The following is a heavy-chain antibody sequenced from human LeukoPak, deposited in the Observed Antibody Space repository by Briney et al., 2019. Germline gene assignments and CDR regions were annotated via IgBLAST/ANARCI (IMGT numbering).Heavy chain of an antibody. J-gene: IGHJ4*02. Sequence: GGSLRLSCAASGFTFSSYWTHWVRQAPGKGLVWVSRINSDGSRTSYADSVKGRFTISRDNAKNTLYLQMNSLRAEDTAVYYCARGPMVRTNLFDYWGQGTLVTVSS. V-gene: IGHV3-74*01. D-gene: IGHD3-10*01. CDR3: ARGPMVRTNLFDY. CDR2: INSDGSRT. CDR1: GFTFSSYW.